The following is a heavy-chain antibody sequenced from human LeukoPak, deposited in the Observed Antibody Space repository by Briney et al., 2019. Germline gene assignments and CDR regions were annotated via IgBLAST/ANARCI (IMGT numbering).Heavy chain of an antibody. Sequence: ASVKVSCKASGYTFTSYAMHWVRQAPGQRLEWMGWINAGNGNTKYSQKFQGRVTITRDTSASTAYMELSSLRSEDTAAYYCARGLNSYDSSGYYDHDYWGQGTLVTVSS. V-gene: IGHV1-3*01. D-gene: IGHD3-22*01. CDR2: INAGNGNT. CDR3: ARGLNSYDSSGYYDHDY. J-gene: IGHJ4*02. CDR1: GYTFTSYA.